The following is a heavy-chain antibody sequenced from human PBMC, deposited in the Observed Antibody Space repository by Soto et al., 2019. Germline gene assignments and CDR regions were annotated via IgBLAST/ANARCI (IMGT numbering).Heavy chain of an antibody. V-gene: IGHV5-51*01. D-gene: IGHD2-2*01. CDR3: ARPTLPVAGDYYGMDL. CDR1: AYTFTSSW. Sequence: GERLNISCKGSAYTFTSSWIGWVRQMPGKGLEWMGIIYPGDSDTRYSPSFQGQVTISADKSISTAYLQWSSLNASDTALYYCARPTLPVAGDYYGMDLWGNETRSP. J-gene: IGHJ6*01. CDR2: IYPGDSDT.